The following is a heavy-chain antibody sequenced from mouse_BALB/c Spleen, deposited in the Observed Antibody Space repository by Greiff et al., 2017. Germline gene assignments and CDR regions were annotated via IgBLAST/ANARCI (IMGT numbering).Heavy chain of an antibody. V-gene: IGHV2-3*01. D-gene: IGHD1-2*01. J-gene: IGHJ2*01. CDR3: ARTTATLDY. Sequence: VQLQQSGPGLVAPSQSLSITCTVSGFSLTSYGVSWVRQPPGKGLEWLGVIWGDGSTNYHSALISRLSISKDNSKSQVILKLNNLQTDDTAAYYCARTTATLDYWGQGTTLTVSS. CDR1: GFSLTSYG. CDR2: IWGDGST.